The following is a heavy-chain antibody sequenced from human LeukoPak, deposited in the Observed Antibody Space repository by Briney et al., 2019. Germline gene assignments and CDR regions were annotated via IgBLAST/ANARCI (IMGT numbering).Heavy chain of an antibody. CDR3: ARGLHYYGSGSYRYYYYGMDV. Sequence: ASVKVSCKASGYTFTSYDINWVRQATGQGLEWTGWMNPNSGDTGYAQKFQDRVTMTRNTSISTAYMELSSLRSEDTAVYYCARGLHYYGSGSYRYYYYGMDVWGQGTTVTVSS. V-gene: IGHV1-8*01. D-gene: IGHD3-10*01. CDR2: MNPNSGDT. CDR1: GYTFTSYD. J-gene: IGHJ6*02.